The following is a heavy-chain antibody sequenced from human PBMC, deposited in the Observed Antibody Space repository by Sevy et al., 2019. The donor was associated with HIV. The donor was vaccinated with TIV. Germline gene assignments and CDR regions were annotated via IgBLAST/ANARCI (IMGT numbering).Heavy chain of an antibody. Sequence: GGSLRLSCAASEFTFSSYATNWVRQAPGKGLQWVSAISGADSSTHYADSVKGRFTISRDNSKNTLYLQMNSLRAEDTAIYYCAKDVVVLIGDAFDIWGQGTMVTVSS. CDR3: AKDVVVLIGDAFDI. D-gene: IGHD3-22*01. CDR2: ISGADSST. V-gene: IGHV3-23*01. J-gene: IGHJ3*02. CDR1: EFTFSSYA.